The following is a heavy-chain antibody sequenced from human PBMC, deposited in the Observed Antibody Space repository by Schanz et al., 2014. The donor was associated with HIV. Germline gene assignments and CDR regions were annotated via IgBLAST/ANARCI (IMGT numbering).Heavy chain of an antibody. V-gene: IGHV3-33*05. J-gene: IGHJ6*02. Sequence: QVDLVESGGGVVQPGRSLRLSCTASGFTFNNYGMQWVRQAPGKGLEWLAVISYDGRNKKFANSVKGRFMISRDNSNNTLYLQMNSLRAEDTAVYFCTRGRFLERGGMDVWGQGTAVTVSS. CDR1: GFTFNNYG. CDR3: TRGRFLERGGMDV. CDR2: ISYDGRNK. D-gene: IGHD3-3*01.